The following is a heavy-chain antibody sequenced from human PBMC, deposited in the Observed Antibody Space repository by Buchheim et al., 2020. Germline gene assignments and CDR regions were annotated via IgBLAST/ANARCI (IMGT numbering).Heavy chain of an antibody. CDR1: GFTFSSYS. CDR2: ISSSSSYI. J-gene: IGHJ3*02. Sequence: EVQLVESGGGLVKPGGSLRLSCAASGFTFSSYSMNWVRQAPGKGLEWVSSISSSSSYIYYADSVKGRFTISRDNAKNSLYPQMNSLRAEDTAVYYCASEYCTNGVCSDAFDIWGQGT. V-gene: IGHV3-21*01. D-gene: IGHD2-8*01. CDR3: ASEYCTNGVCSDAFDI.